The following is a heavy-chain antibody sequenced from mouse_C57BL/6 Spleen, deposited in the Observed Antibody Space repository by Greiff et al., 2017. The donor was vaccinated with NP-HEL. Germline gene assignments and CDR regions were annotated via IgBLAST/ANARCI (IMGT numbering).Heavy chain of an antibody. CDR3: AVSYYYGSSLLFDY. V-gene: IGHV1-82*01. J-gene: IGHJ2*01. Sequence: VQLQHSGPELVKPGASVKISCKASGYAFSSSWMNWVKQRPGKGLEWIGRIYPGDGDTNYNGKFKGKATLTADKSSSTAYMQLSSLTSEDSAVYFCAVSYYYGSSLLFDYWGQGTTLTVSS. CDR2: IYPGDGDT. CDR1: GYAFSSSW. D-gene: IGHD1-1*01.